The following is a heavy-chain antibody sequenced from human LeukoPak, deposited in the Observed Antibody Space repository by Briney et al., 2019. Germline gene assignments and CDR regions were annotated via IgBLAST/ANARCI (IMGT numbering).Heavy chain of an antibody. V-gene: IGHV1-18*01. J-gene: IGHJ4*02. CDR3: ARDHLWNYGDIEDY. Sequence: ASVKVSCKASGYTFTSYGISWVRQAPGQGLEWMGWISAYNGNTNYAQKLQGRVTMTTDTSTSTAYMELRSLRSDDAAVYYCARDHLWNYGDIEDYWGQGTLVTVSS. CDR1: GYTFTSYG. CDR2: ISAYNGNT. D-gene: IGHD4-17*01.